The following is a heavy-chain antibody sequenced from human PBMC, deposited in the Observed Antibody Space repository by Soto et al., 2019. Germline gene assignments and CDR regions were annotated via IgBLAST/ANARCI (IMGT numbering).Heavy chain of an antibody. Sequence: SETLSLTCTVSGGSISIYYLSWIRQPPGKGLEWIGYIYYSGSTNYNPSLESRVTISVDTSKNQFSLKLSSVTAADTAVYYCARRIPTGRFDYWGQGTLVTVSS. CDR2: IYYSGST. CDR1: GGSISIYY. J-gene: IGHJ4*02. V-gene: IGHV4-59*08. CDR3: ARRIPTGRFDY.